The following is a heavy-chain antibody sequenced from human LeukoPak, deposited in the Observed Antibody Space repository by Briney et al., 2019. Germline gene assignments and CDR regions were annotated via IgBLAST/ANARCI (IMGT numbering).Heavy chain of an antibody. CDR3: ARHTRDGNNLPYYLNY. V-gene: IGHV1-18*01. CDR1: GYTFTSYG. CDR2: ISAYNGNT. J-gene: IGHJ4*02. D-gene: IGHD5-24*01. Sequence: GASVKVSCKASGYTFTSYGISWVRQAPGQGLKWMGWISAYNGNTNYAQKLQGRVTMTTDTSTSTAYMELRSLRSDDTAVYYCARHTRDGNNLPYYLNYWGQGTLVTVSS.